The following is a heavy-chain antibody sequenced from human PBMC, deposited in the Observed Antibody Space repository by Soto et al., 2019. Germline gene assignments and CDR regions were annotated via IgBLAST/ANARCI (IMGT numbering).Heavy chain of an antibody. CDR2: ISSSSSYT. D-gene: IGHD3-10*01. CDR1: GFTFSDYY. V-gene: IGHV3-11*06. CDR3: ARDLMVRGVIRYFDY. Sequence: GGSLRLSCAASGFTFSDYYMSWIRQAPGKGLEWVSYISSSSSYTNYADSVKGRFTISRDNAKNSLYLQMNSLRAEDTAVYYCARDLMVRGVIRYFDYWGQGTLVTVPS. J-gene: IGHJ4*02.